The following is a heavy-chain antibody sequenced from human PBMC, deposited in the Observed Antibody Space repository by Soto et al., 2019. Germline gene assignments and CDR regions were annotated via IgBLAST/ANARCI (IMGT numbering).Heavy chain of an antibody. CDR2: IRGFSPYT. J-gene: IGHJ4*02. Sequence: GGSLRLSCISSGFTFRTYTMNWVRQAPGKGLEWVSGIRGFSPYTFYAESVKGRFTISRDNAKNSLYLQMNSLRAEDTAVYYCARDDSSGFHYFDYWGQGTLVTVSS. V-gene: IGHV3-21*01. D-gene: IGHD3-22*01. CDR3: ARDDSSGFHYFDY. CDR1: GFTFRTYT.